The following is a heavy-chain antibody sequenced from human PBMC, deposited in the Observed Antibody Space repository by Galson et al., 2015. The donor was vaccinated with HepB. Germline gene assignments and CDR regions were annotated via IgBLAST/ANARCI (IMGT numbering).Heavy chain of an antibody. CDR3: AREELLWFGESAYYYYGMDV. J-gene: IGHJ6*02. V-gene: IGHV3-21*01. D-gene: IGHD3-10*01. Sequence: SLRLSCAASGFTFSSYSMNWVRQAPGKGLEWVSSISSSSSYIYYADSVKGRFTISRDNAKNSLYLQMNSLRAEDTAVYYCAREELLWFGESAYYYYGMDVWGQGTTVTVSS. CDR2: ISSSSSYI. CDR1: GFTFSSYS.